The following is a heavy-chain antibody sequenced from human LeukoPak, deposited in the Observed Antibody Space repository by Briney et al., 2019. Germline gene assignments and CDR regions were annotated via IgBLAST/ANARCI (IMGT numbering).Heavy chain of an antibody. Sequence: ASVKVSCKASGGTFSSYAISWVRQAPGQGLEWMGGIIPIFGTANYAQKFQGRVTITADKSTSTAYMELSSLRSEDTAVYYCEFGESDVDYWGQGTLVTVSS. V-gene: IGHV1-69*06. CDR2: IIPIFGTA. CDR1: GGTFSSYA. CDR3: EFGESDVDY. D-gene: IGHD3-10*01. J-gene: IGHJ4*02.